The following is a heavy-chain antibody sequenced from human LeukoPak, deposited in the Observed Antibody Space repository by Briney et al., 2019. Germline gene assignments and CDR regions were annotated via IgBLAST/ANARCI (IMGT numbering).Heavy chain of an antibody. CDR1: GFIFSTNY. CDR2: INSGGNR. CDR3: PREPPSSGYENYYYYYCRDV. Sequence: PGGSLRLSCAASGFIFSTNYMSWVRQAPGKGLEWVSVINSGGNRYYADSVKGPITISTDNSKTALYLQTNSLRAADTAVYYCPREPPSSGYENYYYYYCRDVWGQGTTVTVSS. D-gene: IGHD5-12*01. V-gene: IGHV3-53*01. J-gene: IGHJ6*02.